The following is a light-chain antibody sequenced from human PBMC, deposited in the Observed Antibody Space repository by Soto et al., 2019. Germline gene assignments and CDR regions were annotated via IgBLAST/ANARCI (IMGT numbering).Light chain of an antibody. J-gene: IGKJ2*01. CDR3: QQYCSTPYT. Sequence: DIVMTQSPDSLAVSLGERATINCKSSQSVLYSSNNKNYLAWYQQKPGQPPKLLIYWASTRESGVPDRFSGSGSETDFTLTISTLQAEDVAVYYCQQYCSTPYTFGQGTKLEIK. V-gene: IGKV4-1*01. CDR2: WAS. CDR1: QSVLYSSNNKNY.